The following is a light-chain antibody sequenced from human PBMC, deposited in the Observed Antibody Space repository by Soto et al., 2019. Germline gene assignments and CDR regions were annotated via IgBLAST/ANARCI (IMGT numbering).Light chain of an antibody. CDR1: QSFNSIY. V-gene: IGKV3-20*01. CDR2: GAS. Sequence: EIVLTQSPGTLSLSPGERATLSCRASQSFNSIYLAWYQQKPGQAPRLLIYGASSRATGIPDRFSGSGSGTDFTLTISRLEPEDFGVYYCQQYGSSPRTLGQGTKVDI. CDR3: QQYGSSPRT. J-gene: IGKJ1*01.